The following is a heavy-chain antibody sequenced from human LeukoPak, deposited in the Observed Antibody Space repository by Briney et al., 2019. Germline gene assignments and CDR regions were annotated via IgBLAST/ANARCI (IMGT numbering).Heavy chain of an antibody. CDR1: GYTFTSYD. Sequence: ASVKVSCRASGYTFTSYDIDWVRQATGQGREGMGWMNPNSGKTGYAQKFQGRVTMTRNTSISTAYMELSSLRSEDTAVYYCARADGSYYEDPNYYYYYMDVWGKGTTVTVSS. CDR2: MNPNSGKT. CDR3: ARADGSYYEDPNYYYYYMDV. J-gene: IGHJ6*03. D-gene: IGHD1-26*01. V-gene: IGHV1-8*01.